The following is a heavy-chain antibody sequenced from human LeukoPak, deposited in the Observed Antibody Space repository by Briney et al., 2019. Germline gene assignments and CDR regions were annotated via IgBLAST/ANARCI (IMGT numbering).Heavy chain of an antibody. J-gene: IGHJ4*02. Sequence: GGSLRLSCAASGIIFSNYWMHWVRQAPGKGLEWVSSISGSGGSTYYADSVKGRFTISRDNSKNTLYLQMNSLRAEDTAVYYCAKDLAYCGGDCYPPGYFDYWGQGTLVTVSS. CDR3: AKDLAYCGGDCYPPGYFDY. CDR2: ISGSGGST. D-gene: IGHD2-21*02. V-gene: IGHV3-23*01. CDR1: GIIFSNYW.